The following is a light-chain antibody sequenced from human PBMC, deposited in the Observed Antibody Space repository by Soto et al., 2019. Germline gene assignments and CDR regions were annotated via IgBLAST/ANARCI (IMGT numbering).Light chain of an antibody. CDR3: QQYNNSPPFT. CDR1: QSVSTN. V-gene: IGKV3-15*01. J-gene: IGKJ5*01. CDR2: GAS. Sequence: EIVMTQSPATLSVSPGERAILSCRASQSVSTNLGWYQQKPGQAPRPLIFGASTRATGIPARFSGSGSGTEFTLTISSLQSEDSAVYYWQQYNNSPPFTFGQGTRLEIK.